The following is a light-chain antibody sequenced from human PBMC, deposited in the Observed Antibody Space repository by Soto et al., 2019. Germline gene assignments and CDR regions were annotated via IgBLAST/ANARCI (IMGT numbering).Light chain of an antibody. CDR2: GAP. V-gene: IGKV2-29*01. J-gene: IGKJ5*01. Sequence: DVVMTQTPLSLSVALGQPASISCKSSESLLHITGETFLFWYLQKPGQSPQLLIYGAPSRATGIPDRFSGSGSGTDFTLTISRLEPEDFAVYYCQQYGSSPRVTFGQGTRLE. CDR1: ESLLHITGETF. CDR3: QQYGSSPRVT.